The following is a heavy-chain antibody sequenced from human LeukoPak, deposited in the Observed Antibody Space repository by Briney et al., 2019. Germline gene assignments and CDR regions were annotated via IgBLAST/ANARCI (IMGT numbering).Heavy chain of an antibody. V-gene: IGHV5-10-1*01. CDR2: IDPSDPYT. Sequence: GESLKISFKGSGXSFTKNWISWVRQMPGKGLEWVGTIDPSDPYTNYSPSFQGHVTISADKSISTAYLQWSSLKASDTAMYYCARGLIRSFDYWGQGTLVTVSS. D-gene: IGHD2/OR15-2a*01. J-gene: IGHJ4*02. CDR3: ARGLIRSFDY. CDR1: GXSFTKNW.